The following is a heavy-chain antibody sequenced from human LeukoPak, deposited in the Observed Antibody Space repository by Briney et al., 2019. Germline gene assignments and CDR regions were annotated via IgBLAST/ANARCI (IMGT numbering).Heavy chain of an antibody. CDR2: ISWNSGSI. J-gene: IGHJ4*02. Sequence: GRSLRLSCAASGFTFDDYAMHWVRQAPGKGLEWVSGISWNSGSIGYADSVKGRFTISRGNAKNSLYLQMNSLRAEDTALYYCAKASSSTSFDYWGQGTLVTVSS. CDR3: AKASSSTSFDY. D-gene: IGHD2-2*01. V-gene: IGHV3-9*01. CDR1: GFTFDDYA.